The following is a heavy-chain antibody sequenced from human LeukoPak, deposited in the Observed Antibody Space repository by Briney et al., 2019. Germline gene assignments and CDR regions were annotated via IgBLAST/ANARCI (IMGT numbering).Heavy chain of an antibody. Sequence: GGSLRLSCAASGFIFSNYGMTWVRQAPGKGLEWVSTIGDNADRKFYAASVKGRFTISRDNSKNTLYLQMNSLRAEDTAVYYCAELGITMIGGVWGKGTTVTISS. D-gene: IGHD3-10*02. CDR3: AELGITMIGGV. CDR2: IGDNADRK. CDR1: GFIFSNYG. V-gene: IGHV3-23*01. J-gene: IGHJ6*04.